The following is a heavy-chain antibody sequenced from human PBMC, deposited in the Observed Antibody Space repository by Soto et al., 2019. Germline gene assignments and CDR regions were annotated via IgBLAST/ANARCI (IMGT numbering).Heavy chain of an antibody. CDR2: ISSSGSTI. D-gene: IGHD3-3*01. V-gene: IGHV3-11*01. CDR3: ARGITYYDFWSGYYADYYYYMDV. Sequence: QVQLVESGGGLVKPVGSLRLSCAASRFIFSDYYMSWIRQALGKGPEWVSYISSSGSTIYYADSVKGRFTISRDNAKNSLYLQMNSLSAEDTAVHYCARGITYYDFWSGYYADYYYYMDVWGKGTTVTVSS. J-gene: IGHJ6*03. CDR1: RFIFSDYY.